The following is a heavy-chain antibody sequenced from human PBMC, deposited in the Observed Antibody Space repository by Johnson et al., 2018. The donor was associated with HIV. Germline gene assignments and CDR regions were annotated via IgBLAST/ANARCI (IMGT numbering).Heavy chain of an antibody. Sequence: QVQLVESGGGLVQPGGSLRLSCGASAFTFSSNDMKWVSQAPGKGLEWVAFIRYDGSNKYYADSVKGRFTISRDNSKNTVFLEMNSLTAEDTGLYYCVKDGAHSGSHHDAFDVWGRGTVVTVSS. V-gene: IGHV3-30*02. J-gene: IGHJ3*01. CDR1: AFTFSSND. D-gene: IGHD1-26*01. CDR2: IRYDGSNK. CDR3: VKDGAHSGSHHDAFDV.